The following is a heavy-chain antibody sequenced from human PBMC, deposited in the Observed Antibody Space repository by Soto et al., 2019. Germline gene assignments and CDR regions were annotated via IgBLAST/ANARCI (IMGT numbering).Heavy chain of an antibody. D-gene: IGHD3-9*01. CDR1: GYSFSTNW. V-gene: IGHV5-51*01. Sequence: PGESLKISYEASGYSFSTNWIGWVRQMPGKGLEWMGIIYPGDSDTRYSPAFQGQVTISADKSTRTAFLQWTSLKASDTAMYYCASGLGYYFNFWGQGTLVTVSS. J-gene: IGHJ4*02. CDR2: IYPGDSDT. CDR3: ASGLGYYFNF.